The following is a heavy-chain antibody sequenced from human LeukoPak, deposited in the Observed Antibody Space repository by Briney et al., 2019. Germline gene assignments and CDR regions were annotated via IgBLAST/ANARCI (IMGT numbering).Heavy chain of an antibody. D-gene: IGHD5-24*01. V-gene: IGHV3-43*02. CDR1: GFMFDDYA. J-gene: IGHJ4*02. Sequence: GESLKISCAASGFMFDDYAMHWVRPVPGRGLEWVSLISGDGVSSFYADSVRGRFTISRDNNNNSLSLQMYSLTTEDTAFYYCAREQFSHTSNYFDNWGQGILVTVSS. CDR3: AREQFSHTSNYFDN. CDR2: ISGDGVSS.